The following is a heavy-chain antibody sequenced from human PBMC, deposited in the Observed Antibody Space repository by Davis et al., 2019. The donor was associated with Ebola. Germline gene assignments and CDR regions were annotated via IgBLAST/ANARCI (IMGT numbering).Heavy chain of an antibody. J-gene: IGHJ6*02. D-gene: IGHD6-6*01. CDR2: ISSSSPTI. CDR1: GFTFSNYA. V-gene: IGHV3-48*01. Sequence: PGGSLRLSCAASGFTFSNYAMHWVRQAPGKGLEWVSYISSSSPTIYLADSVKGRFTISRDNAKDSLYLQMNNLRVEDTAVYYCAKEDYSRSSRSDHSYFFGMDVWGQGTTVSVSS. CDR3: AKEDYSRSSRSDHSYFFGMDV.